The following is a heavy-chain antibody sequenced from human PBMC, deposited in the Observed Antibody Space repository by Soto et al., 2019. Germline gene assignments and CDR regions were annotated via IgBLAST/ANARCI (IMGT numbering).Heavy chain of an antibody. J-gene: IGHJ4*02. CDR2: INHTGGT. CDR1: GGSVNGYY. CDR3: VRGRSYSVYDF. D-gene: IGHD5-12*01. V-gene: IGHV4-34*01. Sequence: PSETRALTCAVDGGSVNGYYWNWLRQPPGKGLEWIGEINHTGGTHYNPSLKSRVTMSVDTSKNQFSLRLSSVTAADTAVFYCVRGRSYSVYDFWGPETLVTVSS.